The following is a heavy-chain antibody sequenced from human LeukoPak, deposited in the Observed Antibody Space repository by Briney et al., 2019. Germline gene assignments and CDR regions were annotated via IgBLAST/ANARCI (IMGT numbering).Heavy chain of an antibody. CDR2: IRPDGSAT. CDR3: ARYYGTSGPTDY. V-gene: IGHV3-7*01. CDR1: GFTFSSSW. J-gene: IGHJ4*02. Sequence: SGGSLRLSRAVSGFTFSSSWMSWVRQAPGKGLEWMANIRPDGSATYYVDSVKGRFTVSRDNAKNSLFLSMNSLRAEDTAVYYCARYYGTSGPTDYWGQGTLVTVSS. D-gene: IGHD3-22*01.